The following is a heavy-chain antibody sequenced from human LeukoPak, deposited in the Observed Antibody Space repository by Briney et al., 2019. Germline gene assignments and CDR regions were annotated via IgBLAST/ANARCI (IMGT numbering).Heavy chain of an antibody. V-gene: IGHV4-59*01. Sequence: PETLSLTCTVSGGSISNYYWSWIRQSPGKGLEWIGYVFYSGSTNYNPSLKSRVTISVDTSKNHFSLKLSSVTAADTAVYYCARDKGPVGVTHDAFDIWGQGTMVTVSS. D-gene: IGHD3-16*01. J-gene: IGHJ3*02. CDR2: VFYSGST. CDR1: GGSISNYY. CDR3: ARDKGPVGVTHDAFDI.